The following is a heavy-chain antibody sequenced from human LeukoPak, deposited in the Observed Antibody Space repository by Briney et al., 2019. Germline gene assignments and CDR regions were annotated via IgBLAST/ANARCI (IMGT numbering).Heavy chain of an antibody. V-gene: IGHV3-23*01. CDR2: ITGIGETT. CDR1: GFTFRSYA. D-gene: IGHD6-19*01. Sequence: PGGSLRLSCAASGFTFRSYAMTWVHQAPGKGLEWVSAITGIGETTYYVDPVKGRFTISRDNSKNTLYLQMNSLRDEDTAVYYCAKGRQWLDNFDYWGQGTLVTVSS. J-gene: IGHJ4*02. CDR3: AKGRQWLDNFDY.